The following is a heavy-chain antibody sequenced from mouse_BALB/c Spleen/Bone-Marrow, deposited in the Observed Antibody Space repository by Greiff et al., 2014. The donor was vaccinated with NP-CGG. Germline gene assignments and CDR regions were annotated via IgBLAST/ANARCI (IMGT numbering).Heavy chain of an antibody. V-gene: IGHV5-6-3*01. CDR3: ARDDVWYAMDY. CDR1: GFTFSSYG. CDR2: INSNGGST. Sequence: EVKLVESGGGLVQPGGSLKLSCAASGFTFSSYGMSWVRQTPDKRLELVATINSNGGSTYYPDSVKGRFTISRDNAKNTLYLQMSSLKSEDTAMYYCARDDVWYAMDYWGQGTPVTVSS. J-gene: IGHJ4*01.